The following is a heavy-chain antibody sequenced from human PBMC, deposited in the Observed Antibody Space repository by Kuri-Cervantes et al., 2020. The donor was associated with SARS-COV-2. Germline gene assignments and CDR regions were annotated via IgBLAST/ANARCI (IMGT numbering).Heavy chain of an antibody. CDR3: AKSMSIAAPASDY. D-gene: IGHD6-13*01. CDR2: ISNSGGST. Sequence: GGSLRLSCAASGFTFSSYAMRWVRQAPGKGLEWASTISNSGGSTYYADSVKGRFTISRDNSKNTLYLQMNSLRADDTAVYYCAKSMSIAAPASDYWGQGTLVTVSS. V-gene: IGHV3-23*01. CDR1: GFTFSSYA. J-gene: IGHJ4*02.